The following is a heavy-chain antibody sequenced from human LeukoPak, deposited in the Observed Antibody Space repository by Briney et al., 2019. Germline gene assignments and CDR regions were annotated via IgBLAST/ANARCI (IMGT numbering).Heavy chain of an antibody. CDR1: GFTFSSYS. D-gene: IGHD1-20*01. J-gene: IGHJ4*02. CDR2: ISSSSSYI. CDR3: AREIGGYNWL. V-gene: IGHV3-21*01. Sequence: PGGSLRLSCAASGFTFSSYSMNWVRQAPGKGLEWVSSISSSSSYIYYADSVKGRFTISRDNAKNSLYLQMNSLRAEDTAAYYCAREIGGYNWLWGQGTLVTVSS.